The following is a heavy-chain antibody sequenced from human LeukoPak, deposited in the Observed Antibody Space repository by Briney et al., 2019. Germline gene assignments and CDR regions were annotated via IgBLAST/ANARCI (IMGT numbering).Heavy chain of an antibody. CDR2: IKNKVFSYST. J-gene: IGHJ5*02. D-gene: IGHD4-17*01. CDR1: GFTVSDYY. V-gene: IGHV3-72*01. Sequence: PGGSLRLSCAVSGFTVSDYYMAWVRQAPGKGLEWVGLIKNKVFSYSTEYAASVEGRFTISRDDSKNSVHLQMNSLKSEDTAIYFCSRVHPPYGGPGWFDPWGQGTLVTVSS. CDR3: SRVHPPYGGPGWFDP.